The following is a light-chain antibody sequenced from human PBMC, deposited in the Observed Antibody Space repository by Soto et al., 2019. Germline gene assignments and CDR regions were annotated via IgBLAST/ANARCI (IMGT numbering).Light chain of an antibody. J-gene: IGKJ1*01. Sequence: DIQMTQSPSSLSASLGDRVTITCRASQGIGNYLAWYQLQPGKVPKLLIYAASTLQSGVPSRFSGSGSGTAFTLTISSLQPEDVATYFCQKYNSAPRTFGQGTKVEI. CDR3: QKYNSAPRT. CDR2: AAS. V-gene: IGKV1-27*01. CDR1: QGIGNY.